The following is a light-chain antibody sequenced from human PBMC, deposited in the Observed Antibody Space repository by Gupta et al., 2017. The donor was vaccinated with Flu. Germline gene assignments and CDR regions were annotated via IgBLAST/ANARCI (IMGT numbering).Light chain of an antibody. CDR2: SNN. CDR3: AAWDDSLNGWV. CDR1: SPNIGSNT. Sequence: QSVLTQPPSASGTPGQRVTIPCSGSSPNIGSNTVKWYQQLPGTAPKLLIYSNNQRPSGVPDRFSGSKSGTSASLAISGLQSEDEAEYYCAAWDDSLNGWVFGGGTKLTVL. J-gene: IGLJ3*02. V-gene: IGLV1-44*01.